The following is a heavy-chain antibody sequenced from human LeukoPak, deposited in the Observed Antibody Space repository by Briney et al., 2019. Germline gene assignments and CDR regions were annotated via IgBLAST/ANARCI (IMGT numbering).Heavy chain of an antibody. CDR2: IYYSGST. CDR1: GGSISSSSYY. J-gene: IGHJ4*02. V-gene: IGHV4-39*01. Sequence: SETLSLTCTVPGGSISSSSYYWGWIRQPPGKGLEWIGSIYYSGSTYYNPSLKSRVTISVDTSKNQFSLKLSSVTAADTAVYYCARGSQPADWGQGTLVTVSS. D-gene: IGHD1-26*01. CDR3: ARGSQPAD.